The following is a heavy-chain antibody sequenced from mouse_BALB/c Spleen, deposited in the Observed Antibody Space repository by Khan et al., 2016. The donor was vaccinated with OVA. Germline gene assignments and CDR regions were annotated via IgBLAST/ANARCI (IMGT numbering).Heavy chain of an antibody. Sequence: EVELEESGPGLVKPSGSLALTCPATGYTVTSGYFWNWIRQLPGHILEWMGYIRYDGDYNYYPSLKNRISIIRDTSKNQFFLRLNSGTPADTARYYCALRGRTCPAWVTSWGQGTLLTVAA. J-gene: IGHJ3*01. CDR3: ALRGRTCPAWVTS. CDR1: GYTVTSGYF. D-gene: IGHD6-1*01. V-gene: IGHV3-6*02. CDR2: IRYDGDY.